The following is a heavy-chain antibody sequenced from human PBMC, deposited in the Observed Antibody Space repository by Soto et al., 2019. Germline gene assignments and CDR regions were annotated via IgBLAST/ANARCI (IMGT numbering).Heavy chain of an antibody. CDR2: IYSGGDT. CDR1: GFSVSSDY. V-gene: IGHV3-53*01. J-gene: IGHJ6*02. Sequence: VGSLRLSCAASGFSVSSDYMSWVRQAPGKGLECVSLIYSGGDTYYADSVKGRFAISRDISSNTIYLHMTSLRADDTAIHYCTRAGSDPGNFYISNYYAMDVWGRRSTVTVSS. D-gene: IGHD3-10*01. CDR3: TRAGSDPGNFYISNYYAMDV.